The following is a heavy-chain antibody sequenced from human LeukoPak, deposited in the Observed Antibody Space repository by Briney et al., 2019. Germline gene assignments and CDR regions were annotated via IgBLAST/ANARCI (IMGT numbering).Heavy chain of an antibody. V-gene: IGHV1-18*01. Sequence: ASVKVSCKASGYTFTSYGISWVRQAPGQGLEWMGWISAYNGNTNYAQKLQGRVTMTTDTSTSTAYMELRSLRSDDTAVYYCARVSGYYYDSSGYYLPLWGQGTLVTVSS. CDR2: ISAYNGNT. J-gene: IGHJ4*02. D-gene: IGHD3-22*01. CDR1: GYTFTSYG. CDR3: ARVSGYYYDSSGYYLPL.